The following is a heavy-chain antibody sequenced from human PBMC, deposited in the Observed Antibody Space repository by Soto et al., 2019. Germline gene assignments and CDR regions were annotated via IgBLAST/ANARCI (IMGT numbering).Heavy chain of an antibody. Sequence: GSLRLSCAASGFTFSSYWMSWVRQAPGKGLEWVANIKQDGSEKYYVDSVKGRFTISRDNAKNSLYLQMNSLRAEDTAVYYCARGPHYDFWSGSPGYYYMDVWGKGTTVTVSS. CDR3: ARGPHYDFWSGSPGYYYMDV. CDR2: IKQDGSEK. CDR1: GFTFSSYW. J-gene: IGHJ6*03. D-gene: IGHD3-3*01. V-gene: IGHV3-7*04.